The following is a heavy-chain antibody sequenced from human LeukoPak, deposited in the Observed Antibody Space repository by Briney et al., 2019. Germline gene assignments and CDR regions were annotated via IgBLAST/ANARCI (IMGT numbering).Heavy chain of an antibody. CDR1: RLTFSSYW. CDR2: IKLDGSEK. Sequence: GGSLRLSCAASRLTFSSYWMSWVRQAPGKGLEWVATIKLDGSEKYYVDSVKGRFTVSRDNAKNSLYLQMSSLRAEDTAVYYCARDRSDILTGYNDAFDIWGQGTMVTVSS. CDR3: ARDRSDILTGYNDAFDI. V-gene: IGHV3-7*01. D-gene: IGHD3-9*01. J-gene: IGHJ3*02.